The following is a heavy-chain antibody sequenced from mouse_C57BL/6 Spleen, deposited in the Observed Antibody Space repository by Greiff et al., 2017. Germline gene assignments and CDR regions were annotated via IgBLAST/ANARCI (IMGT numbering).Heavy chain of an antibody. Sequence: VKLVESGAELVRPGASVKLSCKASGYTFTDYYINWVKQRPGQGLEWIARIYPGSGNTYYNEKFKGKATLTAEKSSSTAYMQLSSLTSEDSAVYFCARSDYYDYDGGSWFAYWGQGTLVTVSA. V-gene: IGHV1-76*01. D-gene: IGHD2-4*01. CDR2: IYPGSGNT. CDR1: GYTFTDYY. J-gene: IGHJ3*01. CDR3: ARSDYYDYDGGSWFAY.